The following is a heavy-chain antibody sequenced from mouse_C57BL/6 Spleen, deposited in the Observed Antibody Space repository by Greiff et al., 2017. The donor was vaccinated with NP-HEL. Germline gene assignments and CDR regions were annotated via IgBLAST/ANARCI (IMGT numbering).Heavy chain of an antibody. CDR1: GYTFTSYW. D-gene: IGHD3-3*01. Sequence: QVQLQQSGAELAKPGASVKLSCKASGYTFTSYWMHWVKQRPGQGLEWIGYINPSSGYTKYNQKFKDKAKLTADKSSSTAYMQLSSLAYEDSAVYYCARGDFGKGAMDYWGQGTSVTVSS. CDR3: ARGDFGKGAMDY. J-gene: IGHJ4*01. CDR2: INPSSGYT. V-gene: IGHV1-7*01.